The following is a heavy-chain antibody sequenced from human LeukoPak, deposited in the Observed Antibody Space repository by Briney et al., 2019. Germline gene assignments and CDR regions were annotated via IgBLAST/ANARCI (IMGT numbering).Heavy chain of an antibody. V-gene: IGHV3-30-3*01. Sequence: PGGSLRLSCAASGFTFSSYAMHWVRQAPGKGLEWVAVISYDGSNKYYADSVKGRFTISRDNSKNTLYLQMNSLRAEDTAVYYCARGGRRGVIDYWGQGTLVTVSS. J-gene: IGHJ4*02. D-gene: IGHD3-10*01. CDR3: ARGGRRGVIDY. CDR2: ISYDGSNK. CDR1: GFTFSSYA.